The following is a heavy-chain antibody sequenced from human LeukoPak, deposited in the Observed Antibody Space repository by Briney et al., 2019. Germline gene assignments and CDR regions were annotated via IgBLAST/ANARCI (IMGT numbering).Heavy chain of an antibody. J-gene: IGHJ4*02. D-gene: IGHD6-19*01. CDR3: ARSSYSSGWSDY. CDR1: GYTFTGYY. CDR2: INPNSGGT. V-gene: IGHV1-2*02. Sequence: ASVKVSCKASGYTFTGYYMRWVRQAPGQGLEWMGWINPNSGGTNYAQRFQGSVTMTRDTSISTAYMELSRLRSDDTAVYYCARSSYSSGWSDYWGQGTLVTVSS.